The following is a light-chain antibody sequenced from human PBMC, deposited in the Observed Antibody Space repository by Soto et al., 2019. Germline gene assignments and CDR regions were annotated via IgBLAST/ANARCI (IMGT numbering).Light chain of an antibody. CDR1: QSVSSSF. V-gene: IGKV3-20*01. J-gene: IGKJ1*01. Sequence: EIVLTQSPGTLSLSPGERATLSCRASQSVSSSFLAWYQQKPGQAPRLLIYGASSRAPGIPDRFSGSGSGTDFTLTIIRLEPEDFSVYYCQQYGTSPWTFGQGTKVEIK. CDR3: QQYGTSPWT. CDR2: GAS.